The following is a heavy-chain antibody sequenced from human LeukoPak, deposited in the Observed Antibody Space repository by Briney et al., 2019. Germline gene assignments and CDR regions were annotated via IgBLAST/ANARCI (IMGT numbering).Heavy chain of an antibody. CDR1: GGSISSYY. J-gene: IGHJ5*02. V-gene: IGHV4-59*01. Sequence: SETLSLTCTVSGGSISSYYWSWIRQPPGKGLEWIGYIYCSGNTNSNPSLKSRVTISVDTSKNQFSLKLSSVTPADTAVYYCAREYYDILTGSQHHNWFDPWGQGTLVTVSS. D-gene: IGHD3-9*01. CDR2: IYCSGNT. CDR3: AREYYDILTGSQHHNWFDP.